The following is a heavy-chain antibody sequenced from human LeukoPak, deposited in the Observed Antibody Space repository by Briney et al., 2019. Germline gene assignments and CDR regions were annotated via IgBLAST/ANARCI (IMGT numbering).Heavy chain of an antibody. CDR1: GGSISSYY. CDR3: ARAHDVTACAYLDY. V-gene: IGHV4-59*01. J-gene: IGHJ4*02. D-gene: IGHD3-10*02. Sequence: SETLSLTCTVSGGSISSYYWSWIRQPPGKGLEWIGYIYYSGSTNYNPSLKTRVTISVDTSTNHSPLKPSSVTAADTAVYYCARAHDVTACAYLDYWGQGTLVTVSS. CDR2: IYYSGST.